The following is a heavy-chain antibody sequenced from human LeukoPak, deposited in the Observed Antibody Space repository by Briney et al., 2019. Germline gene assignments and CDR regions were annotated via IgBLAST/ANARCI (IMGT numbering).Heavy chain of an antibody. CDR3: ARQILGDFDY. Sequence: PSETLSLTCTVSGGSISSSSYYWGWIRQPPGKGLEWIGSIYYSGSTYYNPSLKSRVTISVDTSKNQFSLRLSSVSAADTAVYYCARQILGDFDYWGQGTLVTVSS. D-gene: IGHD1-26*01. CDR2: IYYSGST. J-gene: IGHJ4*02. V-gene: IGHV4-39*01. CDR1: GGSISSSSYY.